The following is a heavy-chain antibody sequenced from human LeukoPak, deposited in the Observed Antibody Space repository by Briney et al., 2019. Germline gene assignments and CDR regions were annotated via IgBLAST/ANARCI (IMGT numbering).Heavy chain of an antibody. CDR2: ISSSGSTI. D-gene: IGHD3-16*01. J-gene: IGHJ6*04. V-gene: IGHV3-48*03. CDR1: GFTFSSYE. CDR3: AELGIMIGGV. Sequence: GGSLRLSCAASGFTFSSYEMNWVRQAPGKGLEWVSYISSSGSTIYCADSVKGRFTISRDNAKNSLYLQMNSLRAEDTAVYYCAELGIMIGGVWGKGTTVTISS.